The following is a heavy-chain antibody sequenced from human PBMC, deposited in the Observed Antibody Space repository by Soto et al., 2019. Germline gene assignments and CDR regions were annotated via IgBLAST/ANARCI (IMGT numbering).Heavy chain of an antibody. J-gene: IGHJ4*02. CDR2: ISDSGDST. CDR1: VFTFSNYA. CDR3: TLTYHYDSSGYYYVN. Sequence: GGSLRLSCAASVFTFSNYAMSWVRQAPGKGLEWVSAISDSGDSTYYADSVKGRFTISRDNSKNTLYLQMNSLRAEDTAVYYCTLTYHYDSSGYYYVNWGQGILVTVSS. V-gene: IGHV3-23*01. D-gene: IGHD3-22*01.